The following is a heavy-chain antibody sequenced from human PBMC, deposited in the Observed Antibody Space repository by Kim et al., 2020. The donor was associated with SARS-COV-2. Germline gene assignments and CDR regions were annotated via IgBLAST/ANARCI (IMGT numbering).Heavy chain of an antibody. CDR3: ATSCSITTCHWFDP. V-gene: IGHV1-24*01. D-gene: IGHD2-2*01. J-gene: IGHJ5*02. Sequence: ASVKVSCKVSGYTLTELSMHWVRQAPGKGLEWMGGFDPEDAETIYAQKFQGRVTMTEDTSTDTAYMELSSLRSEDTAVYYCATSCSITTCHWFDPWGRGTLVTVSS. CDR1: GYTLTELS. CDR2: FDPEDAET.